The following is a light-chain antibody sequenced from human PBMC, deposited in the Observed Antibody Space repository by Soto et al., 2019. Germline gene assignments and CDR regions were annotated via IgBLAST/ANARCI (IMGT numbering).Light chain of an antibody. CDR2: DVS. Sequence: QSVLTQPASVSGSPGQSITISCTGTSSDVGGYIYVSWYQHHPGKAPKLMIYDVSNRPSGVSNRFSGSKSGNTASLTISGLQAEDEAVYYCSSYTGSSTPYVFGTGTKVTVL. V-gene: IGLV2-14*03. J-gene: IGLJ1*01. CDR3: SSYTGSSTPYV. CDR1: SSDVGGYIY.